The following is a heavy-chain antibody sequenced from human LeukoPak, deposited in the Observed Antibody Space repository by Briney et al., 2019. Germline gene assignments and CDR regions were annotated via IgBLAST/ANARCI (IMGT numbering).Heavy chain of an antibody. CDR2: IYYSGST. CDR1: GGSISSYY. V-gene: IGHV4-59*08. CDR3: ARRGYDILTGYYKGFDY. D-gene: IGHD3-9*01. J-gene: IGHJ4*02. Sequence: SETLSLICTVSGGSISSYYWSWIRQPPGKGLEWIGYIYYSGSTNYNPSLKSRVTISVDTSKNQFSLKLSSVTAADTAVYYCARRGYDILTGYYKGFDYWGQGTLVTVSS.